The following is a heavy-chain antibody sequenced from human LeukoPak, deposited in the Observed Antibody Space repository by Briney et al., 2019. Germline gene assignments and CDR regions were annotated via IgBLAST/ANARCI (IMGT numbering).Heavy chain of an antibody. CDR2: IYSGGST. CDR1: GFTVSSNY. D-gene: IGHD3-9*01. V-gene: IGHV3-53*05. Sequence: GGSLRLSCAASGFTVSSNYMSWVRQAPGKGLEWVSVIYSGGSTYYADSVKGRFTISRDNAKNSLYLQMNSLRAEDTALYYCAKVPGEGILTGYYTIWGQGTLVTVSS. CDR3: AKVPGEGILTGYYTI. J-gene: IGHJ4*02.